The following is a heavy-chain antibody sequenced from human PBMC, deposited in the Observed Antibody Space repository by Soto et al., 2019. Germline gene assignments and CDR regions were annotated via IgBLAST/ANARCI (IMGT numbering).Heavy chain of an antibody. V-gene: IGHV3-23*01. Sequence: EVQLLESGGGLVQPGGSLRLSCAASGFTFSSYAMSWVRQAPGKGLEWVSAISGSGGSTYYADSVKGRFTISRDNSKNTLYLQMNSLRAEDTAVYYCAKDARRQWLASDENWFDPWGQGTLVTVSS. D-gene: IGHD6-19*01. J-gene: IGHJ5*02. CDR3: AKDARRQWLASDENWFDP. CDR1: GFTFSSYA. CDR2: ISGSGGST.